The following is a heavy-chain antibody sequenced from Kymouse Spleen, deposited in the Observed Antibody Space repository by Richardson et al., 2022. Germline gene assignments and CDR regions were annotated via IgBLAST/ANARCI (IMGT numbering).Heavy chain of an antibody. CDR1: GFTFSSYG. CDR3: ARV*WELLAF*L. D-gene: IGHD1-26*01. Sequence: QVQLVESGGGVVQPGRSLRLSCAASGFTFSSYGMHWVRQAPGKGLEWVAVIWYDGSNKYYADSVKGRFTISRDNSKNTLYLQMNSLRAEDTAVYYCARV*WELLAF*LLGPGNPGHRLL. V-gene: IGHV3-33*01. J-gene: IGHJ4*02. CDR2: IWYDGSNK.